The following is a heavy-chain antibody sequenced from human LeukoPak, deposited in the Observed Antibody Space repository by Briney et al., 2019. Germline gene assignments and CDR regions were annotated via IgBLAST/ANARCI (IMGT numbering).Heavy chain of an antibody. CDR1: GGSISSYY. V-gene: IGHV4-59*08. CDR3: ARHSYSGSYGAFDI. CDR2: IYYSGST. D-gene: IGHD1-26*01. J-gene: IGHJ3*02. Sequence: SETLSLTCTVSGGSISSYYWSWIRQPPGKGLEWIGYIYYSGSTNYNPSLKSRVTISVDTSKNQFSLKLSSVTAADTAVYYCARHSYSGSYGAFDIWGQGTMVTVSS.